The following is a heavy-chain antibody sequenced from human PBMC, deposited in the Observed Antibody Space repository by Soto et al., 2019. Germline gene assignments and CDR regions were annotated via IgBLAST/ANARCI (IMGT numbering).Heavy chain of an antibody. CDR1: GFTFSGSA. Sequence: GGSLRLSCAASGFTFSGSAMHWVRQASGKGLEWVGRIRSKANSYATAYAASVKGRFTISRDDSKNTAYLQMNSLKTEDTAVYYCTRQSCSGGSCYSYYYYMDVWGKGTTVTVSS. CDR3: TRQSCSGGSCYSYYYYMDV. J-gene: IGHJ6*03. CDR2: IRSKANSYAT. V-gene: IGHV3-73*01. D-gene: IGHD2-15*01.